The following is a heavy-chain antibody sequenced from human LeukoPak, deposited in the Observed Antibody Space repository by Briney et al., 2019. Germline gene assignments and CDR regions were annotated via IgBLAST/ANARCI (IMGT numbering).Heavy chain of an antibody. D-gene: IGHD3-16*01. V-gene: IGHV4-31*03. CDR3: AAAPRSTLGGL. CDR1: GGSISSGSHY. CDR2: IYYTGIT. J-gene: IGHJ4*01. Sequence: SETLSLTCSVSGGSISSGSHYYNWIRQHPGKGLEWIGYIYYTGITSYNPSLNSRVAMSVDTSMNQLSLRVTSLTDADTAVYYCAAAPRSTLGGLWGQGNLVTVSS.